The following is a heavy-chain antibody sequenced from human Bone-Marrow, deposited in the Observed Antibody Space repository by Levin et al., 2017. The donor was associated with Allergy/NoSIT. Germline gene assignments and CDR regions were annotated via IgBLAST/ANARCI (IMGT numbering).Heavy chain of an antibody. CDR1: GFSFSRYA. Sequence: LSLTCAASGFSFSRYAMSWVRQAPGKGLEWVSPLTHGGTVLSSSSSFPGRFTISRDNSKNTVDLQLSSLRGADTAVYYCVKTGSSVSFYFYGMEAWGQGTTVTVS. CDR3: VKTGSSVSFYFYGMEA. J-gene: IGHJ6*02. V-gene: IGHV3-23*01. CDR2: LTHGGTVL. D-gene: IGHD3-10*01.